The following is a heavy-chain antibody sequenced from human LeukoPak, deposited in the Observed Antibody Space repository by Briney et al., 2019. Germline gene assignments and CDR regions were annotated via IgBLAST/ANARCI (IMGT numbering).Heavy chain of an antibody. D-gene: IGHD6-6*01. J-gene: IGHJ5*02. CDR1: GYSISSGYY. V-gene: IGHV4-38-2*02. Sequence: PSETLSLTCAVPGYSISSGYYWGWIGQPPGKGLEWIGSIYHSGSTYYNPSLKSRVTISVDTSKNQFSLKLSSVTAADTAVYYCARDASGWFDPWGQGTLVTVSS. CDR2: IYHSGST. CDR3: ARDASGWFDP.